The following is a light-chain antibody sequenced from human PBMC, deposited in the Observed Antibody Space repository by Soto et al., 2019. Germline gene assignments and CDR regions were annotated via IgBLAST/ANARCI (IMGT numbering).Light chain of an antibody. Sequence: DIQMTQSPSTLSAPVGDRVTITWRASQSISSWLAWYQQKPGKAPKLLISQASSLESGVPSRFSGSGSGTDFTLTISSLQPEDFATYYCLQDYNYPLTFGGGTKVDIK. CDR1: QSISSW. CDR3: LQDYNYPLT. CDR2: QAS. J-gene: IGKJ4*01. V-gene: IGKV1-5*03.